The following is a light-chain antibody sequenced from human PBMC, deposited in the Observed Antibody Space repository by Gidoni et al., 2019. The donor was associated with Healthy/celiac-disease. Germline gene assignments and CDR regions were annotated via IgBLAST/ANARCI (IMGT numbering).Light chain of an antibody. CDR2: AAS. J-gene: IGKJ2*04. V-gene: IGKV1-39*01. CDR3: QQSYNTPLCS. Sequence: DIQMTQPPSSLSASVGDRVTITCRASQSISSYLNWYQQKPGKAPKLLIYAASSLQSGVPSRFSGSGSGTDFTLTISSLQPEEFATYYCQQSYNTPLCSFGHGTKLEIK. CDR1: QSISSY.